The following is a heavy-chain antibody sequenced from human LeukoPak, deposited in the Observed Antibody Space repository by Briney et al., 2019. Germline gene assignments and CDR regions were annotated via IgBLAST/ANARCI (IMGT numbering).Heavy chain of an antibody. CDR1: GFTVSSNY. Sequence: GGSLRLSCAASGFTVSSNYMSWVRQAPGEGLEWVSVIYSGGSTYYADSAKGRFTISRDNSKNTLYLQMNSLRAEDTAVYYCARVSGELLGPYYFDYWGQGTLVTVSS. V-gene: IGHV3-53*01. D-gene: IGHD3-10*01. CDR2: IYSGGST. J-gene: IGHJ4*02. CDR3: ARVSGELLGPYYFDY.